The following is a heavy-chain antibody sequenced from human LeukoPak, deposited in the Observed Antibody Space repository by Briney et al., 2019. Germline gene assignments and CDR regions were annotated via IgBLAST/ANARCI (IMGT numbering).Heavy chain of an antibody. CDR1: GFTFSSYS. CDR2: ISSSSTI. Sequence: PGGSLRLSCAASGFTFSSYSMNWVRQAPGKGLEWVSYISSSSTIYYADSVKGRFTISRDNAKNSLYLQMNSLRAEDTAVYYCARGYCSGGSCHNFGYWGQGTLVTVSS. D-gene: IGHD2-15*01. V-gene: IGHV3-48*01. J-gene: IGHJ4*02. CDR3: ARGYCSGGSCHNFGY.